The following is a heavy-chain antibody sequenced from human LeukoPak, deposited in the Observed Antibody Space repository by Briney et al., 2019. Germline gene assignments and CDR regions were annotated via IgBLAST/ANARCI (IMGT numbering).Heavy chain of an antibody. CDR2: ISWNSGSI. CDR1: GFTFDDYA. CDR3: ARVRPGHYFDY. V-gene: IGHV3-9*01. Sequence: GGSLRLSCAASGFTFDDYALLGVRQAPGKGLEWVSGISWNSGSIGYADSVKGRFTISRDNARNSVHVQMNSLRAEDTAVYFCARVRPGHYFDYWGQGALVTVSS. D-gene: IGHD6-6*01. J-gene: IGHJ4*02.